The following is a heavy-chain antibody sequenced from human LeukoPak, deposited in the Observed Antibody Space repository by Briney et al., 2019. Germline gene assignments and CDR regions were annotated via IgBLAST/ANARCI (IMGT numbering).Heavy chain of an antibody. CDR3: ATKLGRSGYKDN. V-gene: IGHV3-7*01. CDR2: IHLDGSEK. J-gene: IGHJ4*02. CDR1: GFTFRTYW. Sequence: PGGSLRLSCAGSGFTFRTYWMSWVRQAPGKGLEWVANIHLDGSEKYYVDSVKGRFTISRDNAKNSLYLQMSSLRAEDTAVYYCATKLGRSGYKDNWGQGTLVTVSS. D-gene: IGHD5-24*01.